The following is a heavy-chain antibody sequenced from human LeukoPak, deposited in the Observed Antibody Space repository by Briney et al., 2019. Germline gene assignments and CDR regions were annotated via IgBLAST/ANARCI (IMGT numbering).Heavy chain of an antibody. CDR3: AKINNVDDF. D-gene: IGHD1/OR15-1a*01. CDR2: ISPDGNRE. J-gene: IGHJ4*02. V-gene: IGHV3-30*18. Sequence: HPGGSLRLSCAASGFTFSIFGIHWVRQAPGKGLEWVAAISPDGNREYYTESVKGRFTVSIDNSNNMIYLQINSLRGDDSAVYYCAKINNVDDFWGQGTLVTVSS. CDR1: GFTFSIFG.